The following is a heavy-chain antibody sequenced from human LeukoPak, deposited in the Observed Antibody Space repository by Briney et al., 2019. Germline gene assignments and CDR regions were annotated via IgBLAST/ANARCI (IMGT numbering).Heavy chain of an antibody. CDR1: GASIATYS. V-gene: IGHV4-4*07. D-gene: IGHD2/OR15-2a*01. J-gene: IGHJ6*02. Sequence: PSETLSLTCTVSGASIATYSWSWIRQPAGKSLEWIGRIYASGTINYNPSLKSQLTVSVDPSKNHFSLKLTSVTAADTAVYYCARDFSFDRLENYYGLDVWGQGTTVSVSS. CDR3: ARDFSFDRLENYYGLDV. CDR2: IYASGTI.